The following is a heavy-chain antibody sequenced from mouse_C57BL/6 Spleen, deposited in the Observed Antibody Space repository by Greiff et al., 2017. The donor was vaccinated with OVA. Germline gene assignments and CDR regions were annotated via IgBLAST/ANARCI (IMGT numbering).Heavy chain of an antibody. V-gene: IGHV5-9-1*02. CDR2: ISSGVDYI. Sequence: EVHLVESGEGLVKPGGSLKLSCAASGFTFSSYAMSWVRQTPEKRLEWVAYISSGVDYIYYADTVKGRFTISRDNARNTLYLQMSSLKSEDTAMYYCTREISGGAMDYWGQGTSVTVSS. CDR1: GFTFSSYA. CDR3: TREISGGAMDY. J-gene: IGHJ4*01.